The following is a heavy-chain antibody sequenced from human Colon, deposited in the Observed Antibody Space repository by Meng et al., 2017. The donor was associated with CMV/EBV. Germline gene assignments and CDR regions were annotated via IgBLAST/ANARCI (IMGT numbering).Heavy chain of an antibody. CDR3: ARQGCTDRSCHTIDY. CDR1: GYSFANQH. D-gene: IGHD2-2*02. V-gene: IGHV5-51*01. CDR2: IYPGNSET. Sequence: KVSCKASGYSFANQHIAWARQMPGKGLEMMGIIYPGNSETRYSPPFQGQVTVSADESSTTAHLHWSSLKASDTAIYYCARQGCTDRSCHTIDYWGQGTLVTVSS. J-gene: IGHJ4*02.